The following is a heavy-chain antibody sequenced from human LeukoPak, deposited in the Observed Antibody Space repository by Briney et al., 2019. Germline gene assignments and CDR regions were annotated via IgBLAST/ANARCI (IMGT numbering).Heavy chain of an antibody. CDR1: GFSFSSYA. CDR3: ARDSSGSYNWFDP. D-gene: IGHD6-19*01. V-gene: IGHV3-30*04. J-gene: IGHJ5*02. Sequence: GSSLRLSCAASGFSFSSYAMHWVRQAPGKGLEWVAVISYDGSNEYYPDSVKGRFTISRDNSKNTLYLQMNSLRAEDTAVYYCARDSSGSYNWFDPWGQGTLVTVSS. CDR2: ISYDGSNE.